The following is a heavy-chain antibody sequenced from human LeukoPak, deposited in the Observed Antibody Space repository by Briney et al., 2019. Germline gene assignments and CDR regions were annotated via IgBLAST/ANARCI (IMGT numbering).Heavy chain of an antibody. CDR2: VSYGGTNK. CDR3: ARGTEDYGGSPDATIRRPFAI. V-gene: IGHV3-30*03. Sequence: GRSLRLSCAASGFTFSNYGMHWVRQAPGEGLEWVAVVSYGGTNKYYADSVKGRFTVSRDNSKNTLYLQMNSLRAEDTAVYYCARGTEDYGGSPDATIRRPFAIWGQGTMVTVST. D-gene: IGHD4-23*01. CDR1: GFTFSNYG. J-gene: IGHJ3*02.